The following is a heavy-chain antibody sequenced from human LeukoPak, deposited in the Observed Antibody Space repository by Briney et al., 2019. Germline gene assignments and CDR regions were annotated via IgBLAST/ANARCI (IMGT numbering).Heavy chain of an antibody. J-gene: IGHJ3*02. CDR3: ARDVYGGGAFDI. CDR2: ISPEGSGT. CDR1: GFSLSGYW. D-gene: IGHD4-23*01. Sequence: TGGSLRLSCAASGFSLSGYWMHWVRQAPGKGLVWVSRISPEGSGTTYADSVKGRFTISRDTAKNTVYLQMNSLRDEDAAVYYCARDVYGGGAFDIWGQGTMVTVSS. V-gene: IGHV3-74*03.